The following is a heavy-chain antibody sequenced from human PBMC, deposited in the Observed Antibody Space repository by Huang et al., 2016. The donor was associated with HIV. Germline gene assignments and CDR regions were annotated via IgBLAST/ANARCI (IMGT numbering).Heavy chain of an antibody. D-gene: IGHD5-12*01. CDR2: ISNDGSII. CDR1: GFSFANYA. V-gene: IGHV3-30-3*01. Sequence: QVQLVESGGGVVQPGRSLRLSCAASGFSFANYAMHWVRQAPGKRLEWVTFISNDGSIIYYADSVKCRFTISRDNFKNALYLQMNRLRGDDTAVYYCTREYTVAGAFDLWGQGTMVTVSS. J-gene: IGHJ3*01. CDR3: TREYTVAGAFDL.